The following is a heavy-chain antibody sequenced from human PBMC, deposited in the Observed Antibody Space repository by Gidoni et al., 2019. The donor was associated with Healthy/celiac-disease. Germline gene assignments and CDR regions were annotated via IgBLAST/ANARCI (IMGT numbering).Heavy chain of an antibody. J-gene: IGHJ4*02. Sequence: QVQLVESGGGGVQPGRALRLSWAASGFTFSSYAMQWVRQAPGKGLEWVAVISYDGSNKYYADSVKGRFTISRDNSKNTLYLQMNSLRAEDTAVYYCARDGDLYSSSFDYCGQGTLVTVSS. CDR3: ARDGDLYSSSFDY. CDR2: ISYDGSNK. V-gene: IGHV3-30-3*01. CDR1: GFTFSSYA. D-gene: IGHD6-6*01.